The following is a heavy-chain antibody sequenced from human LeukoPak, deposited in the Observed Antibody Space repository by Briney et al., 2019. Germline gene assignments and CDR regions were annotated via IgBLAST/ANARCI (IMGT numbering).Heavy chain of an antibody. J-gene: IGHJ5*02. Sequence: SETLSLTCAVYGGSFSGYYWSWIRQPPGKGLEWIGYIYYSGSTNYNPSLKSRVTISVDTSKNQFSLKLSSVTAADTAVYYCARALPYDILTGLVWFDPWGQGTLVTVSS. V-gene: IGHV4-59*01. CDR3: ARALPYDILTGLVWFDP. CDR2: IYYSGST. CDR1: GGSFSGYY. D-gene: IGHD3-9*01.